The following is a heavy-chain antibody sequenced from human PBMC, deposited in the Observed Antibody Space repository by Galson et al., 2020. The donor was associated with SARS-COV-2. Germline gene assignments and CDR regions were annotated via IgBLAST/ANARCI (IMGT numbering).Heavy chain of an antibody. CDR2: IKQDGSEK. CDR3: ARDMAVAGTGNYYYYGRDV. Sequence: GESLKISCAASGFTFSSYWMSWVRQAPGKGLEWVANIKQDGSEKYYVDSVKGRFTISRDNAKNSLYLQMNSLRAEDTAVYYCARDMAVAGTGNYYYYGRDVGGQGTTVTVSS. V-gene: IGHV3-7*05. J-gene: IGHJ6*02. D-gene: IGHD6-19*01. CDR1: GFTFSSYW.